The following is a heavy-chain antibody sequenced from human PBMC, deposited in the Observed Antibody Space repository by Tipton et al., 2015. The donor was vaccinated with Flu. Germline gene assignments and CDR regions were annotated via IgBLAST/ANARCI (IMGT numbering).Heavy chain of an antibody. J-gene: IGHJ6*02. Sequence: GSLRLSCAASGFTFSTYGMHWVRQAPGKGLEWVAFIRYDGSNKYYADSVKGRFTISRDNSNNTLYLQMNSLRPEDTAMYYCAKEYNWNDPYYYGMDVWGQGTTVTVSS. CDR1: GFTFSTYG. D-gene: IGHD1-20*01. CDR3: AKEYNWNDPYYYGMDV. V-gene: IGHV3-30*02. CDR2: IRYDGSNK.